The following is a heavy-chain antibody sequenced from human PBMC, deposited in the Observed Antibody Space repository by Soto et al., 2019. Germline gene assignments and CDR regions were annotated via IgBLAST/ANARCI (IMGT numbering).Heavy chain of an antibody. CDR2: ISSSGSTI. CDR1: GFTFSSYE. CDR3: ARGVFVKLNYDTFTGYGMFDY. D-gene: IGHD3-9*01. J-gene: IGHJ4*02. V-gene: IGHV3-48*03. Sequence: EVQLVESGGGLVQPGGSLRLSCVASGFTFSSYEMNWVRQAPGKGLEWVASISSSGSTIYYGDSVMGRFTISRDNAKNSLNLQMKSLRAEDTALYYCARGVFVKLNYDTFTGYGMFDYWGQGTLVTVSS.